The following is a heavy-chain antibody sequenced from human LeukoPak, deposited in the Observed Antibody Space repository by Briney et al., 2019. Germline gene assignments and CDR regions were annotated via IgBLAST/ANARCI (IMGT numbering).Heavy chain of an antibody. CDR3: ARIDWGSHAFDI. Sequence: ASVKFSCKASGYTFTSYGISWVRQAPGQGREWMGWISAYNGNTNYAQKLQGRVTMTTDTSTSTAYMERRSLRSDDTAVYYCARIDWGSHAFDIWGQGTMVTVSS. CDR2: ISAYNGNT. CDR1: GYTFTSYG. V-gene: IGHV1-18*01. D-gene: IGHD7-27*01. J-gene: IGHJ3*02.